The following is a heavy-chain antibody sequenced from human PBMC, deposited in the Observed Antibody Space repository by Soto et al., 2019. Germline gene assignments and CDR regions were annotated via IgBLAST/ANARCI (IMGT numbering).Heavy chain of an antibody. CDR2: IFPIFGTA. J-gene: IGHJ4*02. CDR3: ALPRGVDTAMLQGYHFDY. CDR1: GGTFSSYA. Sequence: QVQLVQSGAEVKKPGSSVKVSCKASGGTFSSYAFSCVRQAPGHGLEWMGGIFPIFGTANYAQNFQGRVTITADESTSTSYMELSSLRSEDAAMYYCALPRGVDTAMLQGYHFDYWDQGTLVTVSS. D-gene: IGHD5-18*01. V-gene: IGHV1-69*01.